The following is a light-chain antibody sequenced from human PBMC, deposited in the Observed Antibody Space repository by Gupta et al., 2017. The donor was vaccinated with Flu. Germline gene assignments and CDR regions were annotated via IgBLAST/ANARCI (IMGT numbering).Light chain of an antibody. CDR1: QGISTW. V-gene: IGKV1-12*02. CDR2: GAS. J-gene: IGKJ4*01. Sequence: DIQMTQSPPSVSASVGDRVTITCRASQGISTWLAWYQQQPGTAPNLLIYGASTLQIGVPSRFSGSGSGTDCTLTISSLQPEDFASYVCQQTNSVTFTFGGGTKVEIK. CDR3: QQTNSVTFT.